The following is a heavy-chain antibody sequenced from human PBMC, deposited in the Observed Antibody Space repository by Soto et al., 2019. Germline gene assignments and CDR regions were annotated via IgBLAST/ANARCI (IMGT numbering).Heavy chain of an antibody. CDR2: IYHSGST. Sequence: SETLSLTCAVSGGSISSSNWWSWVRQPPGKGLEWIGEIYHSGSTNYSPSLKSRVTISVDKSKNQFSLKLSSVTAAYTAVYYCASSLWFGESPSSRYYYGMDVWGQGTTVTVSS. CDR3: ASSLWFGESPSSRYYYGMDV. V-gene: IGHV4-4*02. D-gene: IGHD3-10*01. J-gene: IGHJ6*02. CDR1: GGSISSSNW.